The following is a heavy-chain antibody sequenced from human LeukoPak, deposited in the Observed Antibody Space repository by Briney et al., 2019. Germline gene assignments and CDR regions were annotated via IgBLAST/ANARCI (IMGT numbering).Heavy chain of an antibody. CDR3: ARDSSGWYHWYDP. Sequence: ASVKVSCKASGYTFTSYDISWVRQATGQGLEWMGWMNPNSGNTGYAQKFQGRVTMTRNTSISTAYMELSSLRSEDTAVYYCARDSSGWYHWYDPWGQGTLVTVSS. J-gene: IGHJ5*02. CDR1: GYTFTSYD. V-gene: IGHV1-8*02. D-gene: IGHD6-19*01. CDR2: MNPNSGNT.